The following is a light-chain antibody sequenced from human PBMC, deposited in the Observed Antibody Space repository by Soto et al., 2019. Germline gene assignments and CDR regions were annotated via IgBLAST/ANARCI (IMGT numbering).Light chain of an antibody. Sequence: DLQMTQSPSTLSASVGDRVTITCRASQSISSWLAWYQQKPGKAPKLLIYKASSFESGVPSRFSGSGSGKEFTLTISSLQPNDFATYYCQQFNNYPWTFGQGTRVEIK. CDR2: KAS. V-gene: IGKV1-5*03. J-gene: IGKJ1*01. CDR3: QQFNNYPWT. CDR1: QSISSW.